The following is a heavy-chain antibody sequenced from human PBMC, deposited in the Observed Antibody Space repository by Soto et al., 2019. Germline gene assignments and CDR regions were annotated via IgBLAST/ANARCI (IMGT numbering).Heavy chain of an antibody. CDR3: AMLKSGSYSYPGMDV. CDR2: ISGSGGNT. Sequence: EVQLLESGGDLVQPGGCLRLSCAASGLTFSSYAMNWVRQAPGKGLEWVSAISGSGGNTFYADSVKGRFTITRDNSKNTLFLQMHSLRAEDTAIYYCAMLKSGSYSYPGMDVWGQGTTVTVSS. J-gene: IGHJ6*02. V-gene: IGHV3-23*01. CDR1: GLTFSSYA. D-gene: IGHD1-26*01.